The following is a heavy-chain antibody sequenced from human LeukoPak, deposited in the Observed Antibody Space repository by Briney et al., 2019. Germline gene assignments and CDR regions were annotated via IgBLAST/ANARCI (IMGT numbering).Heavy chain of an antibody. CDR2: IIPIFGTA. D-gene: IGHD4-23*01. J-gene: IGHJ1*01. CDR1: GGTFSSYA. Sequence: ASVKVSCKASGGTFSSYAIGWVRQAPGQGLEWMGGIIPIFGTANYAQKFQGRVTITADESTSTAYMELSSLRSEDTAVYYCARDKAVTTEVTQHFQHWGQGTLVTVSS. CDR3: ARDKAVTTEVTQHFQH. V-gene: IGHV1-69*13.